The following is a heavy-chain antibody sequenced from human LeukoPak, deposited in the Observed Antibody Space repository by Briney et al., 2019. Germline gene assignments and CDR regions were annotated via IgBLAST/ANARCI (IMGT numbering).Heavy chain of an antibody. CDR2: IWYDGSNK. D-gene: IGHD3-16*02. CDR3: ARDRGDYVWGTYRPYYFDY. J-gene: IGHJ4*02. V-gene: IGHV3-33*01. CDR1: GLTFSSYG. Sequence: PGGSLRLSCAASGLTFSSYGMHWVRQAPGKGLEWVAVIWYDGSNKYYADSVKGRFTISRDNSRNTLYLQMNSLRAEDTAVYYYARDRGDYVWGTYRPYYFDYWGQGTLVTVSS.